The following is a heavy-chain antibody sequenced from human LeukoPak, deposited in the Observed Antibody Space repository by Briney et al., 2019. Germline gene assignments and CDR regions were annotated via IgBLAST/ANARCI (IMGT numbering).Heavy chain of an antibody. CDR3: TTSAGKFDP. Sequence: GGSLTLSFAASGFIFRNAWMSWVRQAPGKGLEGVGRIKSKTDGGTTDYAAPVRGRFTVSRDDSKKTLYLQMNSLKTEDTAVYYCTTSAGKFDPWGQGTLVTVSS. CDR1: GFIFRNAW. V-gene: IGHV3-15*01. J-gene: IGHJ5*02. D-gene: IGHD3-10*01. CDR2: IKSKTDGGTT.